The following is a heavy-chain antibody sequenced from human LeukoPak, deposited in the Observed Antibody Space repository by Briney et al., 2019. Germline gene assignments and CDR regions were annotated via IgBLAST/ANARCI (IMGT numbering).Heavy chain of an antibody. D-gene: IGHD4-17*01. CDR2: ISAYNGNT. CDR3: ARDGPEMTTVTNYYYYGMDV. Sequence: ASVKVSCKASGGTFSSDAISWVRQAPGQGLEWMGWISAYNGNTNYAQKLQGRVTMTTDTSTSTAYMELRSLRSDDTAVYYCARDGPEMTTVTNYYYYGMDVWGQGTTVTVSS. J-gene: IGHJ6*02. V-gene: IGHV1-18*01. CDR1: GGTFSSDA.